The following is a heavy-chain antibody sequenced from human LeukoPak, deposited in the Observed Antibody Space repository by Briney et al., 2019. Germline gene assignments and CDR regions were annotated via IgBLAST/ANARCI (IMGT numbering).Heavy chain of an antibody. CDR3: AKLAKYFYGSETYYFFEH. CDR2: IYSGGST. Sequence: PGGSLRLSCAASGFTVSSNYMSWVRQAPGKGLEWVSVIYSGGSTYYADSVKGRFTISRDNSKNTLYLQMNSLRAEDTAMYYCAKLAKYFYGSETYYFFEHWGQGTPVTASS. D-gene: IGHD3-10*01. J-gene: IGHJ4*02. V-gene: IGHV3-66*04. CDR1: GFTVSSNY.